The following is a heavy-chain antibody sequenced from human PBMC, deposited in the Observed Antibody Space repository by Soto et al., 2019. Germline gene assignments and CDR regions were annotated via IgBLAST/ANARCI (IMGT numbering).Heavy chain of an antibody. V-gene: IGHV3-7*01. Sequence: SGGSLRLACAASGFTFSSYWMSGVRQAPGKGLEWVANIKQDGSEKYYVDSVKGRFTISRDNAKNSLYLQMNSLRAEDTAVYYCASEGGYPSNTYYMDVWSKGTTVTVSS. CDR1: GFTFSSYW. D-gene: IGHD5-12*01. J-gene: IGHJ6*03. CDR2: IKQDGSEK. CDR3: ASEGGYPSNTYYMDV.